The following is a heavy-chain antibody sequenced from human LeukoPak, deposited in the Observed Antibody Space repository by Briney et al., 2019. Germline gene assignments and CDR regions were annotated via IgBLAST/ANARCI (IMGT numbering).Heavy chain of an antibody. CDR1: GGSISSYY. D-gene: IGHD5-18*01. J-gene: IGHJ4*02. V-gene: IGHV4-59*01. CDR2: IYYSGST. CDR3: ARGGGSGIQLWLHDYFDY. Sequence: SETLSLTCTVSGGSISSYYWSWIRQPPGKGLEWIGYIYYSGSTNHNPSLKSRVTISVGKSKNQFSLKLSSVTAADTAVYYCARGGGSGIQLWLHDYFDYWGQGTLVTVSS.